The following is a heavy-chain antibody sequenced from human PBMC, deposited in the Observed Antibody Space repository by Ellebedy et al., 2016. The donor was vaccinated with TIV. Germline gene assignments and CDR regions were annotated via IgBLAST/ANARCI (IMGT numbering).Heavy chain of an antibody. D-gene: IGHD1-1*01. CDR3: ARDDSWKLDY. Sequence: GESLKISCAASGFSINTFYMSWVRQAPGEGLEWVATIKYDGSEKYYLDSVRGRFTISRDNAKNSLYLQLNSLRAEDTATYYCARDDSWKLDYWGQGTLVSVSS. J-gene: IGHJ4*02. CDR1: GFSINTFY. V-gene: IGHV3-7*03. CDR2: IKYDGSEK.